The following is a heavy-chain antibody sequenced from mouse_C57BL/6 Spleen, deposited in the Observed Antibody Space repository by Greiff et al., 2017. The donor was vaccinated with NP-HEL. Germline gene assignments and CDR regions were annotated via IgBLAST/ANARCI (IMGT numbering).Heavy chain of an antibody. J-gene: IGHJ3*01. V-gene: IGHV1-52*01. D-gene: IGHD2-1*01. Sequence: QVQLQQPGAELVRPGSSVKLSCKASGYTFTSYWMHWVKQRPIQGLEWIGNIDPSDSDTHYNQKFKDKATLTVDKSSSTAYMQLSSLTSEDSAVYYCASSLNYLLPYWGQGTLVTVSA. CDR1: GYTFTSYW. CDR3: ASSLNYLLPY. CDR2: IDPSDSDT.